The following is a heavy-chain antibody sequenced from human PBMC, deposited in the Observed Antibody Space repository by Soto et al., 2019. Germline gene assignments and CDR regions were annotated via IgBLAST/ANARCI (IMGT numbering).Heavy chain of an antibody. CDR1: GDSVSSYSFA. V-gene: IGHV6-1*01. Sequence: SQTLSLTVDISGDSVSSYSFAWNWIRQSPSRGLEWLGRTYYRSKWYNDYAVSVKSRITINPDTSKNQFSLQLNSVTPEDTAVYYCARARIVVVPAAMRGAWFGPWGQGTLVTVSS. D-gene: IGHD2-2*01. J-gene: IGHJ5*02. CDR3: ARARIVVVPAAMRGAWFGP. CDR2: TYYRSKWYN.